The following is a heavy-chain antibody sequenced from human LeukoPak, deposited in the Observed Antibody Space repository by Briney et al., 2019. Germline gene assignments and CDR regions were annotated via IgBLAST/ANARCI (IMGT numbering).Heavy chain of an antibody. Sequence: QPGGSLRLSCAASGFTFSSYGMHWVRQAPGKGLEWAAFIRYDGSNKYYADSVKGRFTISRDNSKNALYLQMNSLRAEDTAVYYCAKPYYAVNWFDPRGQGTLVTVSS. CDR1: GFTFSSYG. CDR3: AKPYYAVNWFDP. V-gene: IGHV3-30*02. CDR2: IRYDGSNK. D-gene: IGHD2-2*01. J-gene: IGHJ5*02.